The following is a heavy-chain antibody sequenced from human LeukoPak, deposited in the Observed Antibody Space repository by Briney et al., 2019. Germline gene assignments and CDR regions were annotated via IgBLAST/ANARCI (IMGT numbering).Heavy chain of an antibody. V-gene: IGHV4-59*08. CDR3: ARHSSGGRLNFDY. CDR1: GGSISSYH. D-gene: IGHD3-16*01. CDR2: IYYSGST. J-gene: IGHJ4*02. Sequence: SETLSLTCTVSGGSISSYHWSWIRQPPGKGLEWIGYIYYSGSTNYNPSLKSRVTISVDTSKNQFSLKLSSVTAADTAVYYCARHSSGGRLNFDYWSQGTLVTVSS.